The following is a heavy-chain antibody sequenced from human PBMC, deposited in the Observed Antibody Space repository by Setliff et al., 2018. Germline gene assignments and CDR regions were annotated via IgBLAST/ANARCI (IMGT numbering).Heavy chain of an antibody. J-gene: IGHJ4*02. V-gene: IGHV2-70*04. CDR1: GFSLNTSGMR. Sequence: SGPTLVNPTQTLTLTCTLSGFSLNTSGMRVSWIRQPPGKALEWLARIDWDDDKFYSTSLKTRLTISKDTSKRQVVLTMTNMDPVDTATYYCARISASSSHFDYWGPGTLVTVSS. D-gene: IGHD6-13*01. CDR2: IDWDDDK. CDR3: ARISASSSHFDY.